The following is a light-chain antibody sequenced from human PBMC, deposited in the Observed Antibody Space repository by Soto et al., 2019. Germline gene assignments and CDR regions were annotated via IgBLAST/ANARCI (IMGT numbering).Light chain of an antibody. CDR2: EVT. J-gene: IGLJ2*01. CDR3: SSYRSGSTLVV. CDR1: SSDIGGYNY. V-gene: IGLV2-14*01. Sequence: QSALTQPASVSGSPGQSITISCTGTSSDIGGYNYVSWYQQHPGKAPNLMIYEVTNRPSGVSNRFSGSKSGNTASLTISGLQTEDDADYYCSSYRSGSTLVVFGGGTKLTVL.